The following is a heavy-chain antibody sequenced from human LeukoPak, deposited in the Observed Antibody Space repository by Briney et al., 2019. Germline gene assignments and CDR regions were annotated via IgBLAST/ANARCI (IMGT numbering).Heavy chain of an antibody. Sequence: SVKVSCKASGGTFSSYAISWVRQAPGQGLEWMGGIIPIFGTANYAQKFQGRVTITTDESTSTAYMELSSLRSEDTAVYYCAKGKGYCTNGVCPSDYWGQGTLVTVSS. V-gene: IGHV1-69*05. CDR2: IIPIFGTA. CDR1: GGTFSSYA. J-gene: IGHJ4*02. CDR3: AKGKGYCTNGVCPSDY. D-gene: IGHD2-8*01.